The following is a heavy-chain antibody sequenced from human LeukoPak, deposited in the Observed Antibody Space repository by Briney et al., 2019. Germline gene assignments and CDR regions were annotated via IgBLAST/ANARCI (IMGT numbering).Heavy chain of an antibody. CDR3: ATYFYGDYASYYFDQ. Sequence: SETLSLTCVVSGASISSYYWTWIRQPAGKGLEWIGRIYTSGSTTYNPSLKSRVTMSVDTSKNQFSLNLTSVTAADTAVYYCATYFYGDYASYYFDQWGQGTLVTVSS. V-gene: IGHV4-4*07. J-gene: IGHJ4*02. CDR1: GASISSYY. D-gene: IGHD4-17*01. CDR2: IYTSGST.